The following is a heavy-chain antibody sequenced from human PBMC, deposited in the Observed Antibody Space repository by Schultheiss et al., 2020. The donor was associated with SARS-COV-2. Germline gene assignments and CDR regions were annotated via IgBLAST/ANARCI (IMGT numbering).Heavy chain of an antibody. CDR2: ISGSGGST. CDR1: GFTFSSYA. CDR3: AKDHARCSGGSCYSKH. V-gene: IGHV3-23*01. J-gene: IGHJ4*02. Sequence: GESLKISCAASGFTFSSYAMSWVRQAPGKGLEWVSAISGSGGSTYYADSVKGRFTISRDNSKNTLYLQMNSLRAEDTAVYYCAKDHARCSGGSCYSKHWGQGTLVTVSS. D-gene: IGHD2-15*01.